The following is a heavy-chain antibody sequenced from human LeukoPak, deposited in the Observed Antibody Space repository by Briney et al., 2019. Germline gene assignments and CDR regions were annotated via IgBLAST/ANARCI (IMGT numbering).Heavy chain of an antibody. D-gene: IGHD4-17*01. CDR2: ISAYNGNT. Sequence: ASVKVPCKASGYTFTSYGISWVRQAPGQGLEWRGWISAYNGNTNYAQKLQGKDTMTTDTSTSTAYMELRSLRSDDTAVYYCARELSYGDYRPENWFDPWGQGTLVTVSS. J-gene: IGHJ5*02. CDR3: ARELSYGDYRPENWFDP. CDR1: GYTFTSYG. V-gene: IGHV1-18*01.